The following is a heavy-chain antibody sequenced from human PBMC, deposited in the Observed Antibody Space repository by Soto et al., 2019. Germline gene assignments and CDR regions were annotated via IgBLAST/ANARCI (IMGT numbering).Heavy chain of an antibody. J-gene: IGHJ4*02. D-gene: IGHD2-15*01. CDR2: ISGSGGST. Sequence: GALRRSCAASGFTFSSYAMSWVRQAPGKGLEWVSAISGSGGSTYYADSVKGRFTISRDNSKNTLYLQMNSLRAEDTAVYYCAKDGRVVVAAYYFDYWGQGTLVTVSS. CDR1: GFTFSSYA. CDR3: AKDGRVVVAAYYFDY. V-gene: IGHV3-23*01.